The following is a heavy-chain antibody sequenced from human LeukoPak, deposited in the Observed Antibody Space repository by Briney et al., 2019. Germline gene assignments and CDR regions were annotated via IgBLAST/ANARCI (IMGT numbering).Heavy chain of an antibody. J-gene: IGHJ4*02. D-gene: IGHD2-2*01. CDR3: ARFIVVVPAAIPAPDY. Sequence: PGGSLRLSCAASGFTFDDYSMSWVRQAPGKGLEWVSGINWNGGSTGYADSVKGRFTISRDNAKNSLYLQMNSLRAEDTALYCCARFIVVVPAAIPAPDYWGQGTLVTVSS. CDR1: GFTFDDYS. V-gene: IGHV3-20*04. CDR2: INWNGGST.